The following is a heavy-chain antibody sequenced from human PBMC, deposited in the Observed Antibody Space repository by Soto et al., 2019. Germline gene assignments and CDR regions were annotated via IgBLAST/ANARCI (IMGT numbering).Heavy chain of an antibody. Sequence: GSLRLSCGASGFTVSSNYMSWGRQAPWKGLEWVSVIYSGGSTYYADSVKGRFTISRDNSKNTLYLQMNSLRAEDTAVYYCARVEGRSYDFWSGYFFGWFDPWGQGTLVTVSS. CDR2: IYSGGST. CDR1: GFTVSSNY. D-gene: IGHD3-3*01. CDR3: ARVEGRSYDFWSGYFFGWFDP. J-gene: IGHJ5*02. V-gene: IGHV3-53*01.